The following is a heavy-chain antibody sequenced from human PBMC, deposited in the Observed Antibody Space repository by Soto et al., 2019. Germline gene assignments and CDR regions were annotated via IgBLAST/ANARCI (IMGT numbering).Heavy chain of an antibody. CDR2: INHSGST. CDR1: GWSFSGYY. CDR3: AYVAYCGGDCYFDY. Sequence: SETLSLTCAVYGWSFSGYYWSWIRQPPGKGLEWIGEINHSGSTNYNPSLKSRVTISVDTSKNQFSLKLSSVTAADTAVYYCAYVAYCGGDCYFDYWGQGTLVTVSS. V-gene: IGHV4-34*01. J-gene: IGHJ4*02. D-gene: IGHD2-21*02.